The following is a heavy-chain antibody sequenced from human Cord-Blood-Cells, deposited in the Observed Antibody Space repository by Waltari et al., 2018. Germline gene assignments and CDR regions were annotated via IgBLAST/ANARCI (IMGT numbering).Heavy chain of an antibody. D-gene: IGHD3-16*01. J-gene: IGHJ4*02. V-gene: IGHV3-30*18. CDR3: AKVRSRGSYFDY. CDR2: ISYDGSNK. Sequence: QVQLVESGGGVVQPGRSLRLSCAASGCTFSSYGMHWVRQAPGKGLEWVAVISYDGSNKYYADSVKGRFTISRDNSKNTLYLQMNSLRAEDTAVYYCAKVRSRGSYFDYWGQGTLVTVSS. CDR1: GCTFSSYG.